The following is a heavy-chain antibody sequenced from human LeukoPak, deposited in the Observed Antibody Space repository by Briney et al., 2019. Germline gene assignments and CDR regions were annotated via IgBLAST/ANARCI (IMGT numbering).Heavy chain of an antibody. CDR3: AREKAIQLWWGVHWFDP. V-gene: IGHV1-46*01. Sequence: ASVKVSCKASGYTFTSYYMHWVRQAPGQGLEWMGIINPSGGSTSYAQKFQGRVTMTRDTSTSTVYMELSSLRSEDTAVYYCAREKAIQLWWGVHWFDPWGQGTLVTVSS. D-gene: IGHD5-18*01. CDR1: GYTFTSYY. CDR2: INPSGGST. J-gene: IGHJ5*02.